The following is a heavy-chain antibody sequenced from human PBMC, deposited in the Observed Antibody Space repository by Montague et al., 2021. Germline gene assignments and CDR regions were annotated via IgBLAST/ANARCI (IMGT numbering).Heavy chain of an antibody. CDR1: GDSVSNNNAT. Sequence: CAISGDSVSNNNATWSWIRESPSRGLEWLGRTYYRSTWYTDYAVSVKGRIAINPDTPKNQFSLQLNSVTPEDTAVYYCAREGVGDLLFSLDSWGQGTLVTVSS. D-gene: IGHD3-10*01. J-gene: IGHJ4*02. V-gene: IGHV6-1*01. CDR3: AREGVGDLLFSLDS. CDR2: TYYRSTWYT.